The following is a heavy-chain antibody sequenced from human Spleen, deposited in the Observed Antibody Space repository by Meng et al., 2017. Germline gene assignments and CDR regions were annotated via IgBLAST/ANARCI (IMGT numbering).Heavy chain of an antibody. D-gene: IGHD6-13*01. CDR1: GFTFSGSA. CDR3: STISSWSQ. Sequence: GGSLRLSCAASGFTFSGSAMHWVRQASGKGLEWVGRIRSKANSYATAYAASVKGRFTISRDDSKNTAYLQMNSLKTEDTAVYYCSTISSWSQWGQGTLVTVSS. V-gene: IGHV3-73*01. CDR2: IRSKANSYAT. J-gene: IGHJ4*02.